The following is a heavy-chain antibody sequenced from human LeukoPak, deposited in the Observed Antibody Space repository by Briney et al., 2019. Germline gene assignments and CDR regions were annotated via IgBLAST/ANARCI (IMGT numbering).Heavy chain of an antibody. V-gene: IGHV4-39*01. CDR3: ARQTISVVVPANFDY. CDR1: GGSISSSSYY. D-gene: IGHD2-2*01. J-gene: IGHJ4*02. CDR2: IYYSGST. Sequence: SETLSLTCTVSGGSISSSSYYWGWIRQPPGKGLEWIGSIYYSGSTYYNPSLKSRVTISVDTSKNQFSLKLSSVTAADTAVYYCARQTISVVVPANFDYWGQGTLVTVSS.